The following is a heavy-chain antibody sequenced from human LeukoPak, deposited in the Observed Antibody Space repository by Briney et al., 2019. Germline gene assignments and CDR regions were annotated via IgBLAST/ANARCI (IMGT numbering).Heavy chain of an antibody. J-gene: IGHJ3*02. CDR1: GFTFSTYA. V-gene: IGHV3-23*01. CDR3: AKSMLASDAFDI. Sequence: GGSLRLSCAASGFTFSTYAMSWVRQAPGKELEWVSSLSASGGNTYYADSVKGRFTISRDNSKNTLHLQMNSLRVDDTAVYFCAKSMLASDAFDIWGQGTMVTVSS. CDR2: LSASGGNT. D-gene: IGHD2-8*01.